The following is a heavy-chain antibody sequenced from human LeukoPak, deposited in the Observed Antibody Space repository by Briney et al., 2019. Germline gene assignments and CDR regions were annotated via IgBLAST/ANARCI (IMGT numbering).Heavy chain of an antibody. D-gene: IGHD6-13*01. Sequence: GSMRLSCAASGLTFRSYAMSWVRQAPGKGLEWVSGISGNGGGTYYADSVKGRFTISRDNSKNTLYLQMNSLRVGDTAVYYCAKSFGYSTSWFDNWGQGTLVTVPS. CDR2: ISGNGGGT. J-gene: IGHJ4*02. CDR1: GLTFRSYA. V-gene: IGHV3-23*01. CDR3: AKSFGYSTSWFDN.